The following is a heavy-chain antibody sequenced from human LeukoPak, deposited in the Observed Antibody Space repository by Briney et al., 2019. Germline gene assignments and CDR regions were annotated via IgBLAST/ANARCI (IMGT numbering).Heavy chain of an antibody. V-gene: IGHV1-18*01. CDR1: GYTFTIYG. CDR3: AREGYCSGGTCYSGSIDY. Sequence: GASVKVSCKAAGYTFTIYGISWVRQAPGQGLEWMGWVSGYNVNTNYAQKLQGRGTMTTDTITSTAYMELRSLRSDDTAVYYCAREGYCSGGTCYSGSIDYWGQGTLVTVSS. J-gene: IGHJ4*02. CDR2: VSGYNVNT. D-gene: IGHD2-15*01.